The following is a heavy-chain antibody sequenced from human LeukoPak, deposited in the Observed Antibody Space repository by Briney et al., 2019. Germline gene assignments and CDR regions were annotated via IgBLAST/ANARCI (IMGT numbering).Heavy chain of an antibody. CDR3: ARQTGHMVATSIFDY. D-gene: IGHD5-12*01. CDR2: IYYSGST. CDR1: GGSIRSSYYY. V-gene: IGHV4-39*01. J-gene: IGHJ4*02. Sequence: PSETLSLTCTVSGGSIRSSYYYWGWIRQPPGKGLEWIGSIYYSGSTYYNPSLKSRVTISVDTSKNQFSLKLSSVTAADTAVYYCARQTGHMVATSIFDYWGQGTLVTVSS.